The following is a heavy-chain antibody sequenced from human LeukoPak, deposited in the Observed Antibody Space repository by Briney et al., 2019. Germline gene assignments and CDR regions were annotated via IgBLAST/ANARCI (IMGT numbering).Heavy chain of an antibody. CDR1: GYTFTSYG. CDR3: ARVYDPWDSYCSNTSCYFNWFDP. J-gene: IGHJ5*02. Sequence: ASVKVSCKASGYTFTSYGISWVRQAPGQGLEWMGWISAYNGNTNYAQKLQGRVTMTTDTSTSTAYMELRSLRSDDTAVYYCARVYDPWDSYCSNTSCYFNWFDPWGQGTLVTVSS. V-gene: IGHV1-18*01. CDR2: ISAYNGNT. D-gene: IGHD2-2*01.